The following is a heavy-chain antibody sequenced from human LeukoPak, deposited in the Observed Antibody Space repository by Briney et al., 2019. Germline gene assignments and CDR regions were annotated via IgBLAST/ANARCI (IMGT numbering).Heavy chain of an antibody. CDR3: ARDRGPTDRGAFDI. CDR2: IKQDGSEK. J-gene: IGHJ3*02. CDR1: GFTFSSYW. Sequence: GGSLRLSCAASGFTFSSYWMSWVRQAPGKGLEWAANIKQDGSEKYYVDSVKGRFTISRDNAKNSLYLQMNSLRAEDTAVYYCARDRGPTDRGAFDIWGQGTMVTVSS. D-gene: IGHD2-21*02. V-gene: IGHV3-7*01.